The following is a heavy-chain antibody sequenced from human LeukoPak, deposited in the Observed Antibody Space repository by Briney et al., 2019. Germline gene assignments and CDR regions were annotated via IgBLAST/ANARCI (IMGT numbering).Heavy chain of an antibody. J-gene: IGHJ4*02. CDR2: INPDDSDT. V-gene: IGHV5-51*01. Sequence: GESLKISCKVSGYMFTSYWIGWVRQMPGKGLECMGIINPDDSDTRYSPSFQGQVTISADKSISTAYLPWSSLKASDTAMYYCARLSDDNGSGSYHLDYWGQGTLVTVSS. CDR3: ARLSDDNGSGSYHLDY. D-gene: IGHD3-10*01. CDR1: GYMFTSYW.